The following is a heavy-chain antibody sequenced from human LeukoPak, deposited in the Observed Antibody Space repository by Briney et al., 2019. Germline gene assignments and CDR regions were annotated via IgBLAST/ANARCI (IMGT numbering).Heavy chain of an antibody. J-gene: IGHJ6*02. V-gene: IGHV3-74*01. CDR1: GFTFSSYW. D-gene: IGHD2/OR15-2a*01. CDR2: INSDGTST. CDR3: ARGGDKNYYYYGMDV. Sequence: PGGSLRLSCAASGFTFSSYWMHWVRQAPGKGLVWVSRINSDGTSTSYADSVKGRFTISRDNAKNTVYLQMNSLRAEDTAVYFCARGGDKNYYYYGMDVWGQGTTVTVSS.